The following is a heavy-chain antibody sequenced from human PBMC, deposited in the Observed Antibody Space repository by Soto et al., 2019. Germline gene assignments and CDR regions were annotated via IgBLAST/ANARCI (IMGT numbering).Heavy chain of an antibody. D-gene: IGHD3-3*01. Sequence: QVQLVESGGGVVQPGRSMRLSCAGSGFTFSSYGMHWVRQAPGKGMEWVEGIWDDGRTKYYAESGKGRFTISRDTCKSPLCLQLNSLSAEYTAVYSCTRDVGYDFWSGDKNEYYYYGMDVWGQGTTVAVAS. CDR3: TRDVGYDFWSGDKNEYYYYGMDV. J-gene: IGHJ6*02. V-gene: IGHV3-33*01. CDR1: GFTFSSYG. CDR2: IWDDGRTK.